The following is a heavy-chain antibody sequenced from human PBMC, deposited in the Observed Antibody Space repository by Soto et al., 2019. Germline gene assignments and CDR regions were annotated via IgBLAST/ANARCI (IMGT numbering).Heavy chain of an antibody. CDR1: GGTFSSYT. D-gene: IGHD2-2*01. Sequence: ASVKVSCKASGGTFSSYTISWVRQAPGQGLEWMGRIIPILGIANYAQKFQGRVTITADKSTSTAYMELSSLRSEDTAVYYCARGHRRVPAAMGSFDYWGQGTLVTVSS. CDR2: IIPILGIA. CDR3: ARGHRRVPAAMGSFDY. V-gene: IGHV1-69*02. J-gene: IGHJ4*02.